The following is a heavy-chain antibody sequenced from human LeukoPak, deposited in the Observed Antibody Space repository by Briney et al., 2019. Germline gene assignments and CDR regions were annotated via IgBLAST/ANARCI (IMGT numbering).Heavy chain of an antibody. V-gene: IGHV4-31*03. CDR1: GGSISSRGYY. Sequence: SETLSLTCTVSGGSISSRGYYWSWIRQHPGKGLEWIGYIYYSGSTYYNPSLKSRVTISVDTSKNQFSLKLSSVTAADTAVYYCARSYDSSGYYGRFFDYWGQGTLVTVSS. CDR3: ARSYDSSGYYGRFFDY. D-gene: IGHD3-22*01. CDR2: IYYSGST. J-gene: IGHJ4*02.